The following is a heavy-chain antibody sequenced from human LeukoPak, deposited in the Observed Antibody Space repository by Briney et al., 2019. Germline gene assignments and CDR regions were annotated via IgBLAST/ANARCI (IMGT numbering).Heavy chain of an antibody. CDR2: IYYSENT. D-gene: IGHD4-17*01. V-gene: IGHV4-59*01. CDR1: GGSISTYY. Sequence: PSETLSLTCTVSGGSISTYYWNWIRQPPGKGLEWIGYIYYSENTNYNPSLKSRVTISGDTSKNQFSLRLTSVTAADTAVYYCARARGDPAGYYYYGMDVWGQGTTVTVSS. CDR3: ARARGDPAGYYYYGMDV. J-gene: IGHJ6*02.